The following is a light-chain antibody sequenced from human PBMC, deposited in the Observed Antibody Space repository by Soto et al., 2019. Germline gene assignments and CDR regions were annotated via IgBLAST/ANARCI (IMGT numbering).Light chain of an antibody. V-gene: IGKV3-15*01. CDR1: QSVSTN. CDR2: GAX. Sequence: EIVMTQSPATLTVSPGERATPSXRATQSVSTNLAWYQPRTGQXTRIVXXGAXTRATGIPARFSGSGSGREFTLTLSSLQSEDFAVYYCQQHSHWPTWTFSQGTKVEI. J-gene: IGKJ1*01. CDR3: QQHSHWPTWT.